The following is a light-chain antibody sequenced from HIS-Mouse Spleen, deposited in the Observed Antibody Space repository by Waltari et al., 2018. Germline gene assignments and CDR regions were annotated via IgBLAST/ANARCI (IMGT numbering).Light chain of an antibody. Sequence: QSALTQPTSAPGSHGQAVTTSCTGTSSAVGGYTVATWYQQHPGKAPKLMIYEVSKRPSGVPDRFSGSKSGNTASLTVSGLQAEDEADYYCSSYAGSNNLFGGGTKLTVL. CDR1: SSAVGGYTV. J-gene: IGLJ2*01. CDR2: EVS. CDR3: SSYAGSNNL. V-gene: IGLV2-8*01.